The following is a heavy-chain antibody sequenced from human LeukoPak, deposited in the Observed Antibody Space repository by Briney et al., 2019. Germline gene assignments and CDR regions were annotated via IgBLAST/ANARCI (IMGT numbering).Heavy chain of an antibody. CDR2: ISSSDNTI. CDR3: ARDINWVGGY. Sequence: GGSLRLSCAVSGFTFSSYEINWVRQAPGKGLEWVSYISSSDNTIYYAHSVKGRFTISRDNAKNSLYLQMNSLRAEDTAVYYCARDINWVGGYWGQGTLVTVSS. J-gene: IGHJ4*02. D-gene: IGHD7-27*01. CDR1: GFTFSSYE. V-gene: IGHV3-48*03.